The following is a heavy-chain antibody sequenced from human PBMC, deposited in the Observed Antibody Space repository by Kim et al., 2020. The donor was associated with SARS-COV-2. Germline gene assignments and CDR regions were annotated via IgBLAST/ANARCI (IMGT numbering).Heavy chain of an antibody. V-gene: IGHV1-8*01. CDR1: GYTFTSYD. CDR3: ARLVVPELLWFDLGRFDI. D-gene: IGHD3-10*01. J-gene: IGHJ3*02. Sequence: ASVKVSCKASGYTFTSYDINWVRQATGQGLEWMGWMNPNSGDAAYAQNFQGRVTMTRNTSISKAYMELSSLRSEDTAVYYCARLVVPELLWFDLGRFDIWGQGTMVTVSS. CDR2: MNPNSGDA.